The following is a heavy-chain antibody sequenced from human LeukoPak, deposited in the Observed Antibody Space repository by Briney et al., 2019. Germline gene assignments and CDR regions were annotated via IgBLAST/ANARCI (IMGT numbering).Heavy chain of an antibody. V-gene: IGHV3-30*19. J-gene: IGHJ4*02. D-gene: IGHD3-10*01. CDR3: ARDIWFGDTGLFDY. Sequence: PGGSLRLSCAASGFTFSSYGMHWVRQAPGKGLEWVAFIQYDGSSTYYADSVKGRFTISRDNSKNTLHLQMNSLRAEDTAVYYCARDIWFGDTGLFDYWGQGTLVTVSS. CDR1: GFTFSSYG. CDR2: IQYDGSST.